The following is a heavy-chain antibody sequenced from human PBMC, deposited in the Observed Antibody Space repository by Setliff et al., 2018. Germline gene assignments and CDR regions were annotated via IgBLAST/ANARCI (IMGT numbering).Heavy chain of an antibody. J-gene: IGHJ4*02. D-gene: IGHD6-6*01. CDR1: GGSISSGDYY. Sequence: SETLSLTCTVSGGSISSGDYYWSWIRQTPGKGLEWIGQITHSGSTYYNPSLKSRVTISVDTSKNQFSLKLSSVTAADTAVYYCARSLGYSSSSVDYWGQGTLVTVSS. CDR3: ARSLGYSSSSVDY. V-gene: IGHV4-39*01. CDR2: ITHSGST.